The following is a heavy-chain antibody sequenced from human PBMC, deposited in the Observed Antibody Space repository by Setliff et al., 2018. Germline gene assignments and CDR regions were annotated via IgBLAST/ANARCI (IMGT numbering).Heavy chain of an antibody. J-gene: IGHJ4*02. CDR2: IWHDGGNK. Sequence: PGGSLRLSCAASGFTVANAYMTWVRQAPGKGLEWVAVIWHDGGNKYHADSVKGRFTISRDNSKNTLYLQMNSLRPEDTAVYYCARTCSGSGCYAGLESWGQGTPVTVSS. CDR1: GFTVANAY. D-gene: IGHD2-15*01. CDR3: ARTCSGSGCYAGLES. V-gene: IGHV3-30-3*01.